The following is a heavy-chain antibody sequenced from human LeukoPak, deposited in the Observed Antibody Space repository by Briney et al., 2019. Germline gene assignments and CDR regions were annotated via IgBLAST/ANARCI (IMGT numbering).Heavy chain of an antibody. CDR1: GYTFTGYY. CDR3: ASTSGFWSGYYHPFDY. Sequence: ASVKVSCKASGYTFTGYYIHWVRQAPGQGLEWMGWINPNSGGTNYAQKFQGRVTMTRDTSISTAYMELSRLRSDDTAVYYCASTSGFWSGYYHPFDYWGQGTLVTVCS. CDR2: INPNSGGT. J-gene: IGHJ4*02. V-gene: IGHV1-2*02. D-gene: IGHD3-3*01.